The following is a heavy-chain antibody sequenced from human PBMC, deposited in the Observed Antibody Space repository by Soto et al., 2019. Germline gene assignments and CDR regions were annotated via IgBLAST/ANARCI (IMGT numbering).Heavy chain of an antibody. CDR2: ISNDGSNK. V-gene: IGHV3-30-3*01. J-gene: IGHJ4*02. CDR3: ARVEHTYDSSDYPDY. Sequence: GGSLRLSCAASGFTFSSYAMNWVRQAPGKGLEWVSVISNDGSNKYYADSVKGRFTISRDNTKNTLYLQMNSRRAEDTALYYCARVEHTYDSSDYPDYWGQGTLVTVSS. CDR1: GFTFSSYA. D-gene: IGHD3-22*01.